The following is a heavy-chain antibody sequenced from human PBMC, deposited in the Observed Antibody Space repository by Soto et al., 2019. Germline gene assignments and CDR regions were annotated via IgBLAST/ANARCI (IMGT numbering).Heavy chain of an antibody. J-gene: IGHJ3*02. D-gene: IGHD3-9*01. Sequence: GGSLRLSCAASGFTFGDYGMSWVRQAPGKGLEWVAGINWNGGSTSYADSVKGRFTISRDNAKNSLYLQMNSLSAEDTALYHCARDLRARYFDWLSAHEAFDIWGQGAVVTVSS. CDR1: GFTFGDYG. CDR2: INWNGGST. V-gene: IGHV3-20*01. CDR3: ARDLRARYFDWLSAHEAFDI.